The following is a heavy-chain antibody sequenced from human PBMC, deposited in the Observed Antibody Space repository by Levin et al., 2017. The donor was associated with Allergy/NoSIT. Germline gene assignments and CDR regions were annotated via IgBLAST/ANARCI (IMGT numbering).Heavy chain of an antibody. J-gene: IGHJ6*03. Sequence: SQTLSLPCAVSDYSIRSTYYWGWIRPPPGKGLEWIGNLSPSGSTYYNPSLKSRVTISIDTSKNQFSLRLSSVTAADTAVYYCARVGVTVNGPYYYYYYMDVWGKGTTVTVAS. CDR1: DYSIRSTYY. D-gene: IGHD3-16*01. CDR3: ARVGVTVNGPYYYYYYMDV. CDR2: LSPSGST. V-gene: IGHV4-38-2*01.